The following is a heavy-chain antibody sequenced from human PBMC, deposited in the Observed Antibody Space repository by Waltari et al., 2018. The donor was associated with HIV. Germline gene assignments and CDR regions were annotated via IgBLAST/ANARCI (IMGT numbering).Heavy chain of an antibody. V-gene: IGHV3-48*01. D-gene: IGHD5-12*01. Sequence: EVQLVESGGGLVQPGGSLRLSCATSGFTFSRFSMNWVRQAPGKGLEFISYISGSSRTRYYADAVNGRFTIARDNARNSLYLQMNSLRAEDTAVYYCARDGWLRSAYGMDVWGQGTTVTVS. J-gene: IGHJ6*02. CDR3: ARDGWLRSAYGMDV. CDR2: ISGSSRTR. CDR1: GFTFSRFS.